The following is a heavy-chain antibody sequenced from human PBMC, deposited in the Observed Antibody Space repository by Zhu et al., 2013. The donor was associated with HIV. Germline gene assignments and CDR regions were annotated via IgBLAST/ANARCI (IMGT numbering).Heavy chain of an antibody. CDR3: ARASIFGVIIMTMDV. CDR2: INPYDGNI. V-gene: IGHV1-18*01. D-gene: IGHD3-3*01. J-gene: IGHJ6*02. CDR1: GYAFTSYG. Sequence: QVQLVQSGAEVKKPGASVKVSCKASGYAFTSYGISWVRQAPGQGLEWMGWINPYDGNIKYSQKLQGRVTLTTDTSTSTAYMELRSLRSDDTATYYCARASIFGVIIMTMDVWGQGTTVSGLL.